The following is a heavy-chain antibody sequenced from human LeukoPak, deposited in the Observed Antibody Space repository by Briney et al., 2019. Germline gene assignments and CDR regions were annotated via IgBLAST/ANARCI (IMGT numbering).Heavy chain of an antibody. CDR3: AKDGTRRGIAVAAFFYYYYYMDV. CDR1: GFTFSSHW. J-gene: IGHJ6*03. Sequence: GGCLRLSCAASGFTFSSHWMSWVRQAPGKGLEWVSAIIGSGGSTYYADSVKGRFTISRDNSKNTLYLQMNSLRAEDTAVYYCAKDGTRRGIAVAAFFYYYYYMDVWGKGTTVTISS. V-gene: IGHV3-23*01. CDR2: IIGSGGST. D-gene: IGHD6-19*01.